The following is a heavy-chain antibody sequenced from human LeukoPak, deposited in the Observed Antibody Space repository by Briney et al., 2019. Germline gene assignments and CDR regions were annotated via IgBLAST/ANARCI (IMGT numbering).Heavy chain of an antibody. Sequence: SETLSLTCTVSGGSISSYYWNWIRQPPGKGLEWIGYIYYSGSTNYNPSLKSRVTISVDTSKNQFSLKLSSVTAADTAVYYCARDRGYSYGSDYYYYYGMDVWGQGTTVTVSS. V-gene: IGHV4-59*01. CDR3: ARDRGYSYGSDYYYYYGMDV. D-gene: IGHD5-18*01. CDR1: GGSISSYY. J-gene: IGHJ6*02. CDR2: IYYSGST.